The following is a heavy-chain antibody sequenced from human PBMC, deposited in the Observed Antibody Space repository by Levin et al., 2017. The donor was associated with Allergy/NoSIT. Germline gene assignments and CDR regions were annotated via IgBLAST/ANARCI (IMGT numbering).Heavy chain of an antibody. Sequence: GESLKISCQTSGYTFTNDWIGWVRQLPGKGLEWMGLIDPGDSKTKYSPSFQGQVTISVDKSISTAYLQWSSLQASDTAMYYCGRPRDGTVDYWGQGTLVTVSS. CDR1: GYTFTNDW. CDR3: GRPRDGTVDY. J-gene: IGHJ4*02. V-gene: IGHV5-51*01. D-gene: IGHD1-14*01. CDR2: IDPGDSKT.